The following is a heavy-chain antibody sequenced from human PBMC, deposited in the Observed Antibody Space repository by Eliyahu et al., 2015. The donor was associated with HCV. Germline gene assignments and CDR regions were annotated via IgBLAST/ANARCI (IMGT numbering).Heavy chain of an antibody. V-gene: IGHV4-59*01. CDR2: FYYSGYT. CDR3: ARVRTSAFQYFEF. Sequence: QVQLQESGPGLVKPSETLSLTCDVSGGSISDYYWSWIRQPPGKGLEWIGFFYYSGYTTYNPSLKGRVTISIDTSKNQVSLKVTSVTAADTAIYYCARVRTSAFQYFEFWGQGILVTVSS. CDR1: GGSISDYY. D-gene: IGHD2-8*02. J-gene: IGHJ4*01.